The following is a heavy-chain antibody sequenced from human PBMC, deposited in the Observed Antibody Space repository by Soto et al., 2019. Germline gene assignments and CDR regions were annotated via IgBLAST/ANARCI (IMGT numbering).Heavy chain of an antibody. CDR3: ARVLFKQYCSGGSCYSDGYYSYGMDV. CDR1: GGSLSKYG. J-gene: IGHJ6*02. V-gene: IGHV1-69*10. CDR2: IIPVLGRA. Sequence: ASVKGSCKASGGSLSKYGISWGRQAPGQGLEWRGGIIPVLGRANYAQKFQGRVTIAAGKSTSAAYMELSSLSSEETAVYYCARVLFKQYCSGGSCYSDGYYSYGMDVWGQGTTVTVS. D-gene: IGHD2-15*01.